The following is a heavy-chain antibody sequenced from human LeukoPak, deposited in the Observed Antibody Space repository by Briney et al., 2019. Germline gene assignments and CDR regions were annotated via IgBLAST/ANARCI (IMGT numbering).Heavy chain of an antibody. J-gene: IGHJ6*03. CDR2: IKQDGSEK. D-gene: IGHD5-18*01. CDR1: GFTFSSYW. CDR3: AGGLRREDSYGYNMDV. Sequence: PGGSLRLSCAASGFTFSSYWMSWVRQAPGKGLEWVANIKQDGSEKYYVDSVKGRFTISRDNAKNSLYLQMNSLRAEDTAVYYCAGGLRREDSYGYNMDVWGKGTTVTVSS. V-gene: IGHV3-7*01.